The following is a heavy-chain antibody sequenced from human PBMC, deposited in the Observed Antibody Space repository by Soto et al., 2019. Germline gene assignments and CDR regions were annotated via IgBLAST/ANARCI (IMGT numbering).Heavy chain of an antibody. CDR1: GGSFSGYY. J-gene: IGHJ6*02. Sequence: PSETLSLTCAVYGGSFSGYYWSWIRQPPGKGLEWIGEINHSGSTNYNPSLKSRVTISVDTSKNQFSLNLSSVTAADTAVYYCAGGRGRQQLVMSYYYGMDVWGQGTTVTVYS. D-gene: IGHD6-13*01. V-gene: IGHV4-34*01. CDR3: AGGRGRQQLVMSYYYGMDV. CDR2: INHSGST.